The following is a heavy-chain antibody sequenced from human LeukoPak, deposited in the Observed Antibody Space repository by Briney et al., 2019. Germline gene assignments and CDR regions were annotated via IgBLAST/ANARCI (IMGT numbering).Heavy chain of an antibody. J-gene: IGHJ4*02. Sequence: PSQTLSLTCTVSGGSISSGDYYWSWLRQPPGKGLEWIGYIYYSGSTYYNPSLKSRVTISVDTSKNQFSLKLSSVTAADTAVYYCARVAIVVANIDYWGQGTLVTVSS. CDR2: IYYSGST. V-gene: IGHV4-30-4*01. CDR3: ARVAIVVANIDY. D-gene: IGHD2-15*01. CDR1: GGSISSGDYY.